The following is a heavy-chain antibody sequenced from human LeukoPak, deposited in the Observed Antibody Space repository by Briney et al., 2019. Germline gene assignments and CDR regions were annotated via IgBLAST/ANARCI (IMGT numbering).Heavy chain of an antibody. CDR1: GYSFTSYW. Sequence: GESLKISFKGSGYSFTSYWIGWVRPRPGKGLEWMGIIYPGDSDTRYSPSFQGQVTISADKSISTAYLQWSSLKASDTAMYYCARRGPHYDSPTDYWGQGTLVTVSS. CDR2: IYPGDSDT. D-gene: IGHD3-3*01. J-gene: IGHJ4*02. CDR3: ARRGPHYDSPTDY. V-gene: IGHV5-51*01.